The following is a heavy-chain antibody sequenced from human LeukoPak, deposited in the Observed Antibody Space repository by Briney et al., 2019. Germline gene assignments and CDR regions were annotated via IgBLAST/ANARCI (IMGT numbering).Heavy chain of an antibody. D-gene: IGHD3-22*01. V-gene: IGHV3-7*01. CDR1: GFTSSSYW. CDR2: IKQDGSEK. J-gene: IGHJ4*02. CDR3: ARGSGSSAYYPVDY. Sequence: HPGGSLRLSCAASGFTSSSYWMSWVRQAPGKGLEWVANIKQDGSEKYYVDSVKGRFTISRDNAKNSLYLQMNSLRTEDTAVYYCARGSGSSAYYPVDYWGQGTLVTVSS.